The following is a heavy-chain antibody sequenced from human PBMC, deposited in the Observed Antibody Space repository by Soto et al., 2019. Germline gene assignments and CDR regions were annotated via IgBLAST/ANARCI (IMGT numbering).Heavy chain of an antibody. Sequence: EVQLVESGGGSVQPGGSLRLSCVASGITFSGYWMHWVRQVPGKGLVWVARVDSDGRGTSYADSVKGRFPISRDNAKNTLYLQMNSLPVEDTAVYYCATVFEHWGQGIPVTVSS. CDR3: ATVFEH. J-gene: IGHJ4*02. CDR1: GITFSGYW. CDR2: VDSDGRGT. V-gene: IGHV3-74*01.